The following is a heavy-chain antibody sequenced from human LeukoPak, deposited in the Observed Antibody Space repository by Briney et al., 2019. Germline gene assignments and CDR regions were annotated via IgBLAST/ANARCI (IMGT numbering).Heavy chain of an antibody. CDR3: AKGGTYYDFWSGYYSDY. V-gene: IGHV3-30*02. J-gene: IGHJ4*02. Sequence: GGSLRLSCAASGFTFSSYGMHWVRQAPGKGLEWVAFIRYDGSNKYYADSVKGRFTISRDNSKNTLYLQMNSLRAEDTAVYYCAKGGTYYDFWSGYYSDYWGQGTLVTVSS. D-gene: IGHD3-3*01. CDR1: GFTFSSYG. CDR2: IRYDGSNK.